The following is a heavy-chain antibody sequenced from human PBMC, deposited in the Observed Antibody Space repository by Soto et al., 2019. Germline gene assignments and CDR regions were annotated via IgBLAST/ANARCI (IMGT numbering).Heavy chain of an antibody. CDR1: GFTFSSYA. CDR2: ISGSGGST. V-gene: IGHV3-23*01. CDR3: AKLPHKYSSSSDWFDP. J-gene: IGHJ5*02. D-gene: IGHD6-6*01. Sequence: GGSLRLSCAASGFTFSSYAMSWVRQAPGKGLEWVSAISGSGGSTYYADSVKGRFTISRDNSKNTLYLQMNSLRAEDTAVYYCAKLPHKYSSSSDWFDPWGQGTLVTVSS.